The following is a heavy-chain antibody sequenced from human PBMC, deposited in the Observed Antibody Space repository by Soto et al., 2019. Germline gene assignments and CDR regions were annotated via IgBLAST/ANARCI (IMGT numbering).Heavy chain of an antibody. CDR1: EFTFSDYY. V-gene: IGHV3-11*01. Sequence: QVQLVESGGGLVNPGGSLRLSCAASEFTFSDYYMSWIRQAPGKGLEWVSYISDTGSIVYYADSVKGRFTISRDNAKSSLFLQRNSLRAEDTAIYYCARGGGPFYYGSGSYYIFSRWGQGTLVTVSS. CDR2: ISDTGSIV. CDR3: ARGGGPFYYGSGSYYIFSR. J-gene: IGHJ4*02. D-gene: IGHD3-10*01.